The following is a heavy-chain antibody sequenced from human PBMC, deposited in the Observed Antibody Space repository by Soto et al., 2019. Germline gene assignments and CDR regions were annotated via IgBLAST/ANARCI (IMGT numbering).Heavy chain of an antibody. CDR3: AEGRRSRFPGFDP. CDR2: INHTGTS. V-gene: IGHV4-34*01. D-gene: IGHD2-15*01. J-gene: IGHJ5*02. Sequence: QVQLQPWGAGLLKPSETLSLSCAISDASFGGYYWTWLRQPPGKGLEWIGEINHTGTSTYNPSLKSRGHISIDTSEIHISLNTTSVTAADSAASYGAEGRRSRFPGFDPWGQGTLVTVSS. CDR1: DASFGGYY.